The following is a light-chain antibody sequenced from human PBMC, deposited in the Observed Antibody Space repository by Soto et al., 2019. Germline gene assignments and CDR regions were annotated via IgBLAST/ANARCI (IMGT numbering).Light chain of an antibody. CDR1: SSDVGGFNY. CDR3: SSYTTSSSYV. V-gene: IGLV2-14*01. CDR2: DVY. J-gene: IGLJ1*01. Sequence: QSALTQPASVSGSPGQSITISCTGTSSDVGGFNYVSWYQQHPGKAPKLLIFDVYSRPSGISNRFSGSKSGNTASLTISGLQAEDEADDYCSSYTTSSSYVFGAGTKLTVL.